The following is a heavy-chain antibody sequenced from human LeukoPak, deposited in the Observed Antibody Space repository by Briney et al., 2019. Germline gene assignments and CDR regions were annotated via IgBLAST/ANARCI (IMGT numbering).Heavy chain of an antibody. CDR1: GFTFTSYY. CDR3: ARGVIGISMIRGPADY. Sequence: ASVKVSCKASGFTFTSYYMHWVRQAPGQGLEWMGIINPSGDSTNYAQKFQGRVTMTRDTSTSTVYMELSSLRSEDTAVYYCARGVIGISMIRGPADYWGQGTLVTVSS. D-gene: IGHD3-10*01. V-gene: IGHV1-46*03. J-gene: IGHJ4*02. CDR2: INPSGDST.